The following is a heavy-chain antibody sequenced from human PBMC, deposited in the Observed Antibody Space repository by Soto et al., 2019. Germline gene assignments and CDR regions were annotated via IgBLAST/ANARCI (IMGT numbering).Heavy chain of an antibody. CDR3: VRGEAEVQFDL. D-gene: IGHD2-21*01. CDR2: IFSDGGET. Sequence: GGSLRLSCVAPRFTLSRVAMHWVRQAPGKGLQWVAVIFSDGGETYYADFVKGRFTISRDDSKNTLYLQLNSLRDEDTAVYYCVRGEAEVQFDLWGQGTLVTVSS. J-gene: IGHJ4*02. V-gene: IGHV3-33*01. CDR1: RFTLSRVA.